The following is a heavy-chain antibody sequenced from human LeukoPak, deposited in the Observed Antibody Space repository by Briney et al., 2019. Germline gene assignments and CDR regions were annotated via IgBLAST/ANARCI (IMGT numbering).Heavy chain of an antibody. CDR2: IYHSGST. V-gene: IGHV4-30-2*01. CDR3: ARGAHYNILTAYFDH. Sequence: SQTLSLTCAVSGGSINRGGYSWSWIRQPPGKGLEWIGYIYHSGSTYYNPSLESRVTISLDRSKNQFSLKLTSVTAADTAVYYCARGAHYNILTAYFDHWGQGTLVTVSS. J-gene: IGHJ4*02. CDR1: GGSINRGGYS. D-gene: IGHD3-9*01.